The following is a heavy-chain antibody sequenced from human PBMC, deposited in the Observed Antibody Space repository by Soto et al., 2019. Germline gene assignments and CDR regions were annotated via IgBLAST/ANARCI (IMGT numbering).Heavy chain of an antibody. Sequence: GGSLRLSCAASGFTFSSYAMSWVRQAPGKGLERVSAISGNSGSTYYADSVKGRFIISRDNSKNTLYLQMNSLRAEDTAVYYCAREKSPQLTKFITMIVAEAGGDAFDIWGQGTMVTVSS. CDR3: AREKSPQLTKFITMIVAEAGGDAFDI. CDR2: ISGNSGST. J-gene: IGHJ3*02. CDR1: GFTFSSYA. D-gene: IGHD3-22*01. V-gene: IGHV3-23*01.